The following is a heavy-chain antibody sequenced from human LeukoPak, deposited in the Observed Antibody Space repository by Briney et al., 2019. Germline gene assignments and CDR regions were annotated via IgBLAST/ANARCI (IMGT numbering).Heavy chain of an antibody. D-gene: IGHD6-13*01. Sequence: GASVKVSCKASGYTFTSYYMHWVRQAPGQGLEWMGIINPSGGSTSYAQKFQGRVTMTRDTSTSTVYMELSSLRSEDTAVYYCARGGIAAAGTGGGMRDFDYWGQGTLVTVSS. CDR3: ARGGIAAAGTGGGMRDFDY. CDR2: INPSGGST. V-gene: IGHV1-46*01. J-gene: IGHJ4*02. CDR1: GYTFTSYY.